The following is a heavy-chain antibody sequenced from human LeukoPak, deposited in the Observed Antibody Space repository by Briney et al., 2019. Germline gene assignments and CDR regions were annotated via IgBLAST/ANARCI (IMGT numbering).Heavy chain of an antibody. J-gene: IGHJ5*02. V-gene: IGHV4-39*01. D-gene: IGHD2-2*01. CDR3: ARHGGYCSGTSCYGVWFDP. CDR2: IHNSGTT. Sequence: SETLSLTCSVSGDSISRHIYHWTWIRQSPGEGLEWIGNIHNSGTTYYKPSLKSRVTISVDTSKNHFSLKLSSVTAADTAVYSCARHGGYCSGTSCYGVWFDPWGQGTLVTVSS. CDR1: GDSISRHIYH.